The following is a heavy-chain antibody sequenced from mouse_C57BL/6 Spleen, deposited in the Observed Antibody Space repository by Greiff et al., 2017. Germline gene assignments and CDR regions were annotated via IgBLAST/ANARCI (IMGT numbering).Heavy chain of an antibody. J-gene: IGHJ2*01. Sequence: DVHLVESGGGLVKPGGSLKLSCAASGFTFRDYGMHWVRQAPEKGLEWVAYISSGSSTIYYADTVKGRFTISRDNAKNTLFLQMTSLRSEDTAMYYCARKYYGSSHFDYWGQGTTLTVSS. CDR1: GFTFRDYG. V-gene: IGHV5-17*01. CDR2: ISSGSSTI. CDR3: ARKYYGSSHFDY. D-gene: IGHD1-1*01.